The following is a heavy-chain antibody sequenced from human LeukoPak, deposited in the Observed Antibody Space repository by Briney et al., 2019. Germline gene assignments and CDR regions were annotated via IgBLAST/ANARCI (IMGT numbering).Heavy chain of an antibody. CDR3: VRDVRDGGRPNWFDP. Sequence: GGSLRLSCAASGFTFSSNYMSWVRQAPGKGLEWVSVIYSGGDTYYSDSVKGRFTLSRDNSKNTLYLQMNSLRAEDTAVYYCVRDVRDGGRPNWFDPWGQGTLVTVSS. CDR1: GFTFSSNY. J-gene: IGHJ5*02. D-gene: IGHD4-23*01. V-gene: IGHV3-66*01. CDR2: IYSGGDT.